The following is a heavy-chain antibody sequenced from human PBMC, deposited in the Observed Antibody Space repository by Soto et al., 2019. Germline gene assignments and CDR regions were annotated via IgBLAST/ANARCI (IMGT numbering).Heavy chain of an antibody. D-gene: IGHD4-17*01. V-gene: IGHV3-21*01. CDR1: GFTFSSYA. J-gene: IGHJ4*02. CDR3: ARDRHGDYEFDN. Sequence: GGSLRLSCAASGFTFSSYAMSWVRQAPGKGLEWVSSISTSGSYIYYADSVKGRFTISRDSAKSSLYLQMNSLRVEDTAVYYCARDRHGDYEFDNWGQGTLGTVSS. CDR2: ISTSGSYI.